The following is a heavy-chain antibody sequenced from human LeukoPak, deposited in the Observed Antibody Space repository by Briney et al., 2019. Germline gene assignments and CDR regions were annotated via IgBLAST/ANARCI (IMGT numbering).Heavy chain of an antibody. CDR3: ATYGSGTYYSSVSDY. Sequence: SETLSLTCTVSDGSFSSTSFYWGWIRQPPGKGLEWIGSIYYSGTTYYSPSLKSRVTISVDTSKNQFSLKLSSVTAADTAVYYCATYGSGTYYSSVSDYWGQGTLVTVSS. D-gene: IGHD3-10*01. J-gene: IGHJ4*02. V-gene: IGHV4-39*01. CDR2: IYYSGTT. CDR1: DGSFSSTSFY.